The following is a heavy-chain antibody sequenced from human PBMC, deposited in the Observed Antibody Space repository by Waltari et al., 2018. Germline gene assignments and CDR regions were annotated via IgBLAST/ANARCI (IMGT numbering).Heavy chain of an antibody. Sequence: QVQLQQWGAGLLKPSETLSLTCAVYGGSFSGYYWSWIRQPPGKGLEWIGEINHSGRTNYNPSLKSRVTISVDTSKNQFSLKLSSVTAADTAVYYCARGGYTYSSSWYAYWFDPWGQGTLVTVSS. J-gene: IGHJ5*02. CDR2: INHSGRT. CDR1: GGSFSGYY. D-gene: IGHD6-13*01. V-gene: IGHV4-34*01. CDR3: ARGGYTYSSSWYAYWFDP.